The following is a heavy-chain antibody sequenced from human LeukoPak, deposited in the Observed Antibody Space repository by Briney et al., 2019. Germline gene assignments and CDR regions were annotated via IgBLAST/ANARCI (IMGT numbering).Heavy chain of an antibody. CDR1: GFTFSDYY. CDR2: IRSSRSYT. D-gene: IGHD2-2*01. Sequence: GGSPRLSCAASGFTFSDYYMSWIRQAPGKGLEWVSYIRSSRSYTDYADSVKGRFTISRDNAKNSLYLQMNSLRSEDTAVYYCARVLCSSTSCYQFDSWGQGTLVTVSS. J-gene: IGHJ4*02. CDR3: ARVLCSSTSCYQFDS. V-gene: IGHV3-11*06.